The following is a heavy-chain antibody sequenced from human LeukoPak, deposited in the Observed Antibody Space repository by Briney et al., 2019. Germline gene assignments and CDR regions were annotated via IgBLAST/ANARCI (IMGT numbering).Heavy chain of an antibody. V-gene: IGHV3-11*04. J-gene: IGHJ5*02. CDR1: GFTFSDYY. D-gene: IGHD3-10*01. CDR3: ARDLVVKRWFGDTTDNWFDP. CDR2: ISSSGSTI. Sequence: PGGSLRLSCAASGFTFSDYYMSWIRQAPGKWLEWVSYISSSGSTIYYADSVKGRFTISRDNAKNSLYLQMNSLRAEDTAVYYCARDLVVKRWFGDTTDNWFDPWGQGTLVTVSS.